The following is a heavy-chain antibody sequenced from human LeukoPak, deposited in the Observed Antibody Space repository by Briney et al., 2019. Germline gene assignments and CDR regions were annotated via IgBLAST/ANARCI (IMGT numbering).Heavy chain of an antibody. CDR3: ARVGRVVPAAMGYYYYGMDV. Sequence: PSETLSLTCAVYGGSFSGYYWSWIRQPPGKGLEWIGEINHSGSTNYNPSLKSRVTISVDASKNQFSLKLSSVTAADTAVYYRARVGRVVPAAMGYYYYGMDVWGQGTTVTVSS. CDR1: GGSFSGYY. D-gene: IGHD2-2*01. J-gene: IGHJ6*02. CDR2: INHSGST. V-gene: IGHV4-34*01.